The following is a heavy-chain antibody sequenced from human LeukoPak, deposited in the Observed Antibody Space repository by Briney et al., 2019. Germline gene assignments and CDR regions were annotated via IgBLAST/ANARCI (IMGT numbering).Heavy chain of an antibody. Sequence: QPGGSLRLSCAASGFTFSSYWMHWVRQAPGKGLVWVSRINSDGSSTSYADSVKGRFTISRDNSRNTLYLQMNSLGAEDSAVYYCAKDQSGYYRPFDYWGQGTLVTVSS. CDR2: INSDGSST. J-gene: IGHJ4*02. CDR3: AKDQSGYYRPFDY. CDR1: GFTFSSYW. V-gene: IGHV3-74*01. D-gene: IGHD3-22*01.